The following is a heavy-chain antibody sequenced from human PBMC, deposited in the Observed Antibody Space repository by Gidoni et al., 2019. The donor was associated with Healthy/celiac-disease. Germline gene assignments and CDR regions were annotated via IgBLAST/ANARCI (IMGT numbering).Heavy chain of an antibody. Sequence: EVQLVESGGGLVKPGGSLRPSCPASGFTFRRHRMPWVRQAPGKGQEWVASISSSSSYIYYAESVKGRFIIYRDNAKNSLYLQMNSVRDEDTAVYYCARDPQTMITFEGVIAPGWFDPWGQGTLVTVSS. CDR3: ARDPQTMITFEGVIAPGWFDP. CDR1: GFTFRRHR. CDR2: ISSSSSYI. V-gene: IGHV3-21*01. J-gene: IGHJ5*02. D-gene: IGHD3-16*02.